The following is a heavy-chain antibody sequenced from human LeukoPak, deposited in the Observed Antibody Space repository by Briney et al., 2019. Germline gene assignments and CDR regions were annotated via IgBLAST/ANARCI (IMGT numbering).Heavy chain of an antibody. CDR3: ASPGGWYDDGKYLQH. CDR2: ITSSGDTT. J-gene: IGHJ1*01. D-gene: IGHD6-19*01. V-gene: IGHV3-23*01. Sequence: GGSLRLSCTASGFTFSTYPMYWVRQAPGKGLEWVSAITSSGDTTFYADSVKGRFTISRDNFKNTLYLQMNSLRAEDTAVYYCASPGGWYDDGKYLQHWGQGTLVTVSS. CDR1: GFTFSTYP.